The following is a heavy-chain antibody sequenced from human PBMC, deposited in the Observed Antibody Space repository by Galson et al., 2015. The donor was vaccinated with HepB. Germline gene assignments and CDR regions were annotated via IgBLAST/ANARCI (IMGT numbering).Heavy chain of an antibody. Sequence: SVKVSCKASGYSFNIYTIHWMRQAPGHRLEWMGWVNAGNGITKYSQKFQDRITLTRDTSATTAYMELSSLESEDTAVYYCARGGQWPQFYYFDYWGQGTLVAVSS. CDR3: ARGGQWPQFYYFDY. CDR1: GYSFNIYT. CDR2: VNAGNGIT. D-gene: IGHD5-24*01. V-gene: IGHV1-3*01. J-gene: IGHJ4*02.